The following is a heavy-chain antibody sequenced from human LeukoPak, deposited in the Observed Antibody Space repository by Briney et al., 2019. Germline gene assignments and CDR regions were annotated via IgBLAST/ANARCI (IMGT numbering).Heavy chain of an antibody. J-gene: IGHJ4*02. D-gene: IGHD3-16*01. Sequence: GGSLRLSCAASGFTFSSYAMSWVRQAPGKGLEWVSLIIDDGHTTSYADSVKGRFPISRDNSKNTLFLHMNSLRAEDTAVYYCAKYGGHPLPHYYLDYWGQGTQVTVSS. CDR1: GFTFSSYA. CDR3: AKYGGHPLPHYYLDY. V-gene: IGHV3-23*01. CDR2: IIDDGHTT.